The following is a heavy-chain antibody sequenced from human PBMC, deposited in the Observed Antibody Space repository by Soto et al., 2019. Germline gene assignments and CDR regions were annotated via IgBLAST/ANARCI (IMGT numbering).Heavy chain of an antibody. D-gene: IGHD6-13*01. Sequence: QVQLQESGPGLVKASQTLSLICNVSGESISSGGYYWSWIRHHPGKGLEWIGYIYDTARAYYTTSLKSRVTISMDTSKNNFAMKLSSVTAADTAVYYCARDSSSSYAADHWGQGTLITVSS. V-gene: IGHV4-31*03. CDR3: ARDSSSSYAADH. J-gene: IGHJ4*02. CDR1: GESISSGGYY. CDR2: IYDTARA.